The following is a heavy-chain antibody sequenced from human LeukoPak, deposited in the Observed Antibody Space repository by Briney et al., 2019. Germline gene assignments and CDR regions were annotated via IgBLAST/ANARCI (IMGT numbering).Heavy chain of an antibody. CDR3: ARGYSSSSPYFDY. J-gene: IGHJ4*02. D-gene: IGHD6-6*01. CDR1: GFTFSSYS. V-gene: IGHV3-21*01. Sequence: GGSLRLSCAASGFTFSSYSMNWVRQAPGKGLEWVSSISSSSSYIYYADSVKGRFTISRDNAENSLYLQMNSLRAEDTAVYYCARGYSSSSPYFDYWGQGTLVTVSS. CDR2: ISSSSSYI.